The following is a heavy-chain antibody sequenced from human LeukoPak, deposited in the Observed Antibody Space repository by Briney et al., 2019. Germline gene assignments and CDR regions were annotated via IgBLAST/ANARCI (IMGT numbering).Heavy chain of an antibody. D-gene: IGHD6-13*01. CDR2: FYYSGST. Sequence: SETLSLTCTVSGGSISSYYWSWIRQPPGKGLEWIGYFYYSGSTNYNPSLKSRVTISVDTSKNQFSLKLTSLTAADTAVYYCARESAGGPFDYWGQGTLVTVSS. J-gene: IGHJ4*02. V-gene: IGHV4-59*01. CDR1: GGSISSYY. CDR3: ARESAGGPFDY.